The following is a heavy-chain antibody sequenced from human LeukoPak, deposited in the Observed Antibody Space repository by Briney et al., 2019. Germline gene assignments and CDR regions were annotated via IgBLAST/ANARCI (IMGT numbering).Heavy chain of an antibody. V-gene: IGHV1-18*01. J-gene: IGHJ4*02. CDR2: ISAYNGHT. CDR3: ARIQAATDPQTYYYDSSGYGY. CDR1: GYTFTSYG. D-gene: IGHD3-22*01. Sequence: GASVKVSCKASGYTFTSYGISWVRQAAGQGREWMGWISAYNGHTNYAQKLQGRVTMTTDTSTSTAYMELRSLRSDDTAVYYCARIQAATDPQTYYYDSSGYGYWGQGTLVTVSS.